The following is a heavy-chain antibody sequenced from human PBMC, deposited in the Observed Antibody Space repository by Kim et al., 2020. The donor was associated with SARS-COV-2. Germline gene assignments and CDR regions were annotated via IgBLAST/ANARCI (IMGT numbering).Heavy chain of an antibody. CDR1: GYTFTSYG. CDR3: ARDSGSYYSGWFDP. Sequence: ASVKVSCKASGYTFTSYGISWVRQAPGQGLEWMGWISAYNGNTNYAQKLQGRVTMTTDTSTSTAYMELRSLRSDDTAVYYCARDSGSYYSGWFDPWGQGTLVTVSS. D-gene: IGHD1-26*01. V-gene: IGHV1-18*04. CDR2: ISAYNGNT. J-gene: IGHJ5*02.